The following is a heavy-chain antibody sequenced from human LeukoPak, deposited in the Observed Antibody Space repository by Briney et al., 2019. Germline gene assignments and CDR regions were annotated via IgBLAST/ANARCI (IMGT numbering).Heavy chain of an antibody. CDR2: INWNGGST. V-gene: IGHV3-20*04. CDR1: GSIFSSYE. Sequence: PGGSLRLSCAASGSIFSSYEMNWVRQAPGKGLEWVSGINWNGGSTGYVDSVKGRFTISRDNAKKSLYLQMNSLRAEDTALYYCARVYDGSGSYSPDYYYDGMDVWGQGTTVTVSS. J-gene: IGHJ6*02. CDR3: ARVYDGSGSYSPDYYYDGMDV. D-gene: IGHD3-10*01.